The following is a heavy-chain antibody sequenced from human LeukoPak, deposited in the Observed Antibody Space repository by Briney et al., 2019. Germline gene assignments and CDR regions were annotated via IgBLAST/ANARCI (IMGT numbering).Heavy chain of an antibody. J-gene: IGHJ6*02. CDR3: ARLPWDFWSGPPPAATHYYYYGMDV. D-gene: IGHD3-3*01. Sequence: PSETLSLTCTVSGGSISSSSYYWGWIRQPPGKGLEWIGSIYYSGSTYYNPSLKSRVTISVDTSKNQFSLKLSSVTAADTAVYYCARLPWDFWSGPPPAATHYYYYGMDVWGQGTTVTVSS. CDR2: IYYSGST. V-gene: IGHV4-39*01. CDR1: GGSISSSSYY.